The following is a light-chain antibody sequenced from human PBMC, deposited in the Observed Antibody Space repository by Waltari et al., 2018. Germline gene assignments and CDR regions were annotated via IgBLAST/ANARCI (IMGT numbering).Light chain of an antibody. CDR3: SSYTSSSTLSYV. CDR1: SSHVGGYNY. J-gene: IGLJ1*01. Sequence: QSALTQPASVSGSPGQSITISGTATSSHVGGYNYDSWYQQHPGKAPKLIIYDVSNRPSGVSNRFSGAKSGNTASLTISVLQAEDEADYYCSSYTSSSTLSYVFGTGTKVTVL. V-gene: IGLV2-14*03. CDR2: DVS.